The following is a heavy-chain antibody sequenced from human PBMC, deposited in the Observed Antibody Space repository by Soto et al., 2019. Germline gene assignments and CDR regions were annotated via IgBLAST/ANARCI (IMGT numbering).Heavy chain of an antibody. J-gene: IGHJ6*02. CDR2: IHPNTGGT. D-gene: IGHD6-19*01. CDR1: GYPYTSSY. Sequence: ASVKVSCKASGYPYTSSYMHWVRQAPGQGLEWMGWIHPNTGGTNYAQKFQGRVTMTRDTSVSTVYMELNRLTSDDTAIYFCASDFRTRGWFRQAGNFAMDVWGQGTTVTVSS. V-gene: IGHV1-2*02. CDR3: ASDFRTRGWFRQAGNFAMDV.